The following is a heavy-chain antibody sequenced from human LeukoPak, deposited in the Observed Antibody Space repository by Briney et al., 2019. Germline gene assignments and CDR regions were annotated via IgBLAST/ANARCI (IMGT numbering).Heavy chain of an antibody. V-gene: IGHV1-2*04. CDR3: ARDGNSGSYFGAY. CDR2: INPNSGGT. Sequence: ASVKVSCKASGYTFTGYYMHWVRQAPGQGLEWMGRINPNSGGTNYAQKFQGWVTMTRDTSISTAYMELSRLSSDDTAVYYCARDGNSGSYFGAYWGQGTLVTVSS. CDR1: GYTFTGYY. J-gene: IGHJ4*02. D-gene: IGHD1-26*01.